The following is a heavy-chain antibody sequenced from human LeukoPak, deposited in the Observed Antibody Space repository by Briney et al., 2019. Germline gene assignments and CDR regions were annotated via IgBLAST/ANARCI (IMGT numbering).Heavy chain of an antibody. J-gene: IGHJ4*02. Sequence: GGSLRLSCAASGFTFSTYTMAWVRQAPGGGVEGVSGISDNGGRTYYADSVKGRFAISRDDSKNTLYLQMNSLIGEDTAVYYCAKDFGRNLGGPGYWGRGTLVIVSS. D-gene: IGHD1-14*01. CDR2: ISDNGGRT. V-gene: IGHV3-23*01. CDR1: GFTFSTYT. CDR3: AKDFGRNLGGPGY.